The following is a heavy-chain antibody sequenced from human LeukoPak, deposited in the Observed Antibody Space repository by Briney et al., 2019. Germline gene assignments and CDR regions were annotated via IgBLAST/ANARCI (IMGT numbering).Heavy chain of an antibody. D-gene: IGHD2-2*01. J-gene: IGHJ5*02. CDR3: ARYGGRYQLLYWFDP. CDR2: INPNSGGT. V-gene: IGHV1-2*02. CDR1: GYTFTAYY. Sequence: VASVKVSCKASGYTFTAYYMHWVRQAPGQGLAWMGWINPNSGGTNYAQKFQGRVTMTRDTSISTVYMELSRLRSDDTAVYYCARYGGRYQLLYWFDPWGQGTLVTVSS.